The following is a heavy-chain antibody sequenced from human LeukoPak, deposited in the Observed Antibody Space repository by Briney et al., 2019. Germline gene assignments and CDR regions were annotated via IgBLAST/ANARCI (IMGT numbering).Heavy chain of an antibody. CDR1: GFTFSSCW. Sequence: GGSLRLSCAASGFTFSSCWMSWVGHAPGKGPEGVANIKQDGSENYSVDSVKGRFTISRDNAKNSLYLQMNSLRAEDTAVYYCARGGLLKYQLAIDYWGQGTLVTVSS. V-gene: IGHV3-7*05. D-gene: IGHD2-2*01. CDR3: ARGGLLKYQLAIDY. CDR2: IKQDGSEN. J-gene: IGHJ4*02.